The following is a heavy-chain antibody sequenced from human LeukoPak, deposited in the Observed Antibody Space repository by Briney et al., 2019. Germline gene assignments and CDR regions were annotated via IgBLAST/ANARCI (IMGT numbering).Heavy chain of an antibody. D-gene: IGHD6-19*01. V-gene: IGHV1-69*04. CDR3: ARDRGAVALFDY. J-gene: IGHJ4*02. CDR1: GGTFSSYA. CDR2: IIPILGIA. Sequence: SVKVSCKASGGTFSSYAISWGRQAPGQGLEWMGRIIPILGIANYAQKFQGRVTITADKSTSTAYMELSSLRSEDTAVYYCARDRGAVALFDYWGQGTLVTVSS.